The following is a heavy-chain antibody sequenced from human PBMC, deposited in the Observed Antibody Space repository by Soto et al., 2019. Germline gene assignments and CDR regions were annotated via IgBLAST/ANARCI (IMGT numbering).Heavy chain of an antibody. CDR3: VRYRGDPYWYFDL. Sequence: QVRLVQSGAEVRKPGASVKVSCKASGYTFTEYDISWVRQAPGQGLEWMGWISVYNDNRHYAEKVQGRVTLTIDKSTSTAYMEMRSLISGDTAIYYCVRYRGDPYWYFDLWGRGTLVTVSS. J-gene: IGHJ2*01. D-gene: IGHD4-17*01. CDR1: GYTFTEYD. V-gene: IGHV1-18*01. CDR2: ISVYNDNR.